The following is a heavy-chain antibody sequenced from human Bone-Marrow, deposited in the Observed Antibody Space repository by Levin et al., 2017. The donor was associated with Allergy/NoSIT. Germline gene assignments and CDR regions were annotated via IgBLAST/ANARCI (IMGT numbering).Heavy chain of an antibody. D-gene: IGHD6-13*01. CDR1: GFPFSSYG. J-gene: IGHJ6*02. Sequence: RSGGSLRLSCATSGFPFSSYGMAWVRQAPGKGLEWVASITSTGNYIHYAESVKGRFTLSRDNANNSLSLQMNRLRGEDMAVYYCARAAGAAGRGGLDVWGQGTTVTVSS. CDR2: ITSTGNYI. CDR3: ARAAGAAGRGGLDV. V-gene: IGHV3-21*01.